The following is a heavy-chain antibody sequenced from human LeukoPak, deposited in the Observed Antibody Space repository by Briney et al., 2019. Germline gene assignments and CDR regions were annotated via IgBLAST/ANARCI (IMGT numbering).Heavy chain of an antibody. V-gene: IGHV1-69*05. Sequence: SVQVSCKASGGSFSTSGFSWVRPAPGQGLEWMGRVIPIYGTPSYAQKVRGRVTITTDESTNKHYMELSSLRSEDTAVYYCARDHWGIVENGYDYFYYDMDVWGQGTAVSVSS. CDR1: GGSFSTSG. CDR2: VIPIYGTP. CDR3: ARDHWGIVENGYDYFYYDMDV. J-gene: IGHJ6*02. D-gene: IGHD7-27*01.